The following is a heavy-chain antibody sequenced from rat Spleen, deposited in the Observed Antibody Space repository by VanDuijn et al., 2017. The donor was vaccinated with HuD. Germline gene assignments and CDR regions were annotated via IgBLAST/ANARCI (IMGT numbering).Heavy chain of an antibody. J-gene: IGHJ4*01. Sequence: EVQLVESGGGSVQPGRSLKLSCAASGFTFNKYDMAWVRQAPTKGLEWIASISTGGDNTYFRDSVKGRFTLSRDNAKNTQSLQMDSLRSEDTAIYYCTRGYVTDAWGQGASVTVSS. CDR1: GFTFNKYD. CDR3: TRGYVTDA. CDR2: ISTGGDNT. V-gene: IGHV5S13*01.